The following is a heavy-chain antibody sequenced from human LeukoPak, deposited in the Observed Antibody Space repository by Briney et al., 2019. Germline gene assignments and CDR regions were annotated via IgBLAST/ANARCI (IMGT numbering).Heavy chain of an antibody. D-gene: IGHD5-12*01. Sequence: GGSLRLSCAASGFTFSDYYMSWIRQAPGKGLEWASYISSSGSTIYYADSVKGRFTISRDNAKNSLYLQMNSLRAEDTAVYYCARAIVASNLDYWGQGTLVTVSS. CDR1: GFTFSDYY. CDR2: ISSSGSTI. V-gene: IGHV3-11*01. J-gene: IGHJ4*02. CDR3: ARAIVASNLDY.